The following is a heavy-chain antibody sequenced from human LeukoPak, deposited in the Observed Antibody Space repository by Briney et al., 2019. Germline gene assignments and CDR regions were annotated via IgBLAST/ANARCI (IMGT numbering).Heavy chain of an antibody. Sequence: GGSLRLSCAASGFTFSSYAVSWVRQAPGKGLKWVSSISGSGGSTYSADSVKGRFTISRDNSKNTLYLQMNSLRAEDTALYYCAKDRSCTNDICHGDFDYWGQGTLVTVSS. CDR1: GFTFSSYA. CDR2: ISGSGGST. D-gene: IGHD2-8*01. J-gene: IGHJ4*02. V-gene: IGHV3-23*01. CDR3: AKDRSCTNDICHGDFDY.